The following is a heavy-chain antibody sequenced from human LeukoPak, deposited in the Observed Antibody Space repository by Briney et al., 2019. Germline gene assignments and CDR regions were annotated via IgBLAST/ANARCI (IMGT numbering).Heavy chain of an antibody. V-gene: IGHV3-7*01. D-gene: IGHD2-2*01. CDR3: AREYIVEVPAGMDV. Sequence: GGSVRLPCAASGFTFSSYCMSWVRQAPGKGLEWVANIKQDGCEKYYVDSVEGRFTISRDNAKNSLYLQMNSLRAEDTAVYYCAREYIVEVPAGMDVWGQGTTVTVSS. J-gene: IGHJ6*02. CDR1: GFTFSSYC. CDR2: IKQDGCEK.